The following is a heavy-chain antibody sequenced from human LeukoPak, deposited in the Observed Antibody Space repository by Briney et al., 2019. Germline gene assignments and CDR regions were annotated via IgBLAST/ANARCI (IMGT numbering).Heavy chain of an antibody. V-gene: IGHV3-30*18. J-gene: IGHJ4*02. CDR3: AKSIQQWLVDY. CDR2: ISYDGSNK. CDR1: GFTFDDYG. D-gene: IGHD6-19*01. Sequence: GGSLRLSCAASGFTFDDYGMHWVRQAPGKGLEWVAVISYDGSNKYYADSVKGRFTISRDNSKNTLYLQMNSLRAEDTAVYYCAKSIQQWLVDYWGQGTLVTVSS.